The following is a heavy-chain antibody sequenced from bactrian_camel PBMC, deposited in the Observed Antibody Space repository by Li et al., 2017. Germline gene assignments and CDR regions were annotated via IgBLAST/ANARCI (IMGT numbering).Heavy chain of an antibody. J-gene: IGHJ4*01. D-gene: IGHD2*01. Sequence: VESGGGLVQPGGSLRLSCAASGFTLSIYSMSWVRQAQGKGLEWVSSISGDGSNTYYADSVKGRFTISVDNAENTVYLQMNSLKSEDTALYYCATNPEVILPSQYNYWGQGTQVTVS. CDR2: ISGDGSNT. CDR1: GFTLSIYS. V-gene: IGHV3-2*01. CDR3: ATNPEVILPSQYNY.